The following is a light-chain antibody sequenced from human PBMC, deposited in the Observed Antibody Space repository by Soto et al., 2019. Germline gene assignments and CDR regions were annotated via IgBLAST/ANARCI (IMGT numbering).Light chain of an antibody. V-gene: IGKV3-20*01. CDR3: QQYGSSPGT. Sequence: EIVLTQSPGTLSLSPGERATLSCRAIQSVSSSYLAWYQQKPGQAPRLLIFGASIRDTGIPDRFSGSGSGTDFTLTISRLEPEDFAVYYCQQYGSSPGTFGQGTKVDIK. CDR1: QSVSSSY. J-gene: IGKJ1*01. CDR2: GAS.